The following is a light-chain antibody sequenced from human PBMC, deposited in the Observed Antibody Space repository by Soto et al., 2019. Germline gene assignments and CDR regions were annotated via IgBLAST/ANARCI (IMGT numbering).Light chain of an antibody. CDR1: QSLGTS. CDR3: QKYNQWPWT. CDR2: EAS. Sequence: EIVLTQSPGTLSLSPGERVVLSCRASQSLGTSLAWYHHKPGQAPRLLLYEASIRATGIPARFSGDGSGTEFTLTISSLQSEDFGIYYCQKYNQWPWTFGPGTKVDIK. J-gene: IGKJ1*01. V-gene: IGKV3-15*01.